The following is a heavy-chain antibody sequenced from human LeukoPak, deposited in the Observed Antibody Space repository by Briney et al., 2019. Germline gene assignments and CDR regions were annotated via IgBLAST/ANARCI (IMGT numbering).Heavy chain of an antibody. CDR3: ARDYSSGWSD. D-gene: IGHD6-19*01. V-gene: IGHV1-18*01. J-gene: IGHJ4*02. CDR1: GGAFSSYA. CDR2: ISAYNGNT. Sequence: ASVKVSCTASGGAFSSYAISWVRQAPGQGLEWMGWISAYNGNTNYAQKLQGRVTMTTDTSTSTAYMELRSLRSDDTAVYYCARDYSSGWSDWGQGTLVTVSS.